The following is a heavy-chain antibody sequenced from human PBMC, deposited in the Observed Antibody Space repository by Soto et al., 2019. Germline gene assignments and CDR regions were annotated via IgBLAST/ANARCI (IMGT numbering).Heavy chain of an antibody. V-gene: IGHV1-8*01. CDR3: ARGLLPRVAKYDEAFDI. Sequence: QVQLVQSGAEVKKPGASVKVSCKASGYTFTSYDINWVRQATGQGLAWMGWRNPNSGNTGYAQKFQGRVTMTRNTSISKAYMELSSLRSEDTAVYYCARGLLPRVAKYDEAFDIWGQGTMVTVSS. J-gene: IGHJ3*02. D-gene: IGHD2-15*01. CDR2: RNPNSGNT. CDR1: GYTFTSYD.